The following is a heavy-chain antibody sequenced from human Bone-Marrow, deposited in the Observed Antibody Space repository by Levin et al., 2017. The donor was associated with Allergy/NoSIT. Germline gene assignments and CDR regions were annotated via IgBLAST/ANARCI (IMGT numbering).Heavy chain of an antibody. CDR3: AKGRSYGYNWYFDL. CDR2: INHSGST. V-gene: IGHV4-34*01. Sequence: SETLSLTCAVYGESFSDYYWSWIRQSPGKGLEWIGEINHSGSTNYKASLKSRASISVDTSKKQFSLKLNSLTAADTAVYYCAKGRSYGYNWYFDLWGRGTLVTVSS. CDR1: GESFSDYY. J-gene: IGHJ2*01. D-gene: IGHD5-18*01.